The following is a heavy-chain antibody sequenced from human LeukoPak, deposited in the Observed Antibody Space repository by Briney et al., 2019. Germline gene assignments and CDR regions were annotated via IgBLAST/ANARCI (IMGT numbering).Heavy chain of an antibody. D-gene: IGHD6-19*01. CDR2: ISAYNGNT. CDR1: GYTFTSYG. CDR3: ARDNGIAVAGILGY. Sequence: ASVKVSSKASGYTFTSYGISWVRQAPGQGLEWMGWISAYNGNTNYAQRLQGRVTMTTDTSTSTAYMELRSLRSDDTAVYYCARDNGIAVAGILGYWGQGTLVTVSS. V-gene: IGHV1-18*01. J-gene: IGHJ4*02.